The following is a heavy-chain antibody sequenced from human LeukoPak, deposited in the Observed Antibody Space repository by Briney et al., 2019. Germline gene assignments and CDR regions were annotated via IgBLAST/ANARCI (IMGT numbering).Heavy chain of an antibody. CDR2: IYPGDSDA. V-gene: IGHV5-51*01. CDR3: ARLSDYHYTDV. J-gene: IGHJ6*03. Sequence: GESLKISCKGSGYRFTNYWIGWVRQMPGKGLEWMGIIYPGDSDARYSPSFQGQVTISADKSISTAHLQWSSLKASDTAMYYCARLSDYHYTDVWGKGTTVTVSS. CDR1: GYRFTNYW.